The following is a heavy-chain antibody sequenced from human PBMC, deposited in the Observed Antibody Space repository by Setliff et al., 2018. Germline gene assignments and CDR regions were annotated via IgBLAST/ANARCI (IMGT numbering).Heavy chain of an antibody. J-gene: IGHJ4*02. CDR3: ATETGGSGYYY. V-gene: IGHV1-24*01. CDR2: FDPEDGET. Sequence: GASVKVSCKASGYTFTGYYMHWVRQAPGQGLEWMGGFDPEDGETIHAQKFQGRVTMTEDTSTDTAYMELSSLRSEDTAVYYCATETGGSGYYYWGQGTLVTVSS. D-gene: IGHD3-22*01. CDR1: GYTFTGYY.